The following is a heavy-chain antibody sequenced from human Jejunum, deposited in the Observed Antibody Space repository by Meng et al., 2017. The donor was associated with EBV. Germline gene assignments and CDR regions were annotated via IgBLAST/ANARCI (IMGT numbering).Heavy chain of an antibody. CDR1: GDSIESRNW. D-gene: IGHD2-21*02. Sequence: QLPLQVSGPGLVKPAGTLSLTCAVAGDSIESRNWWSWVRQSPERGLEWIGEIYYSGSTNYNPSLKSRVTILVDRSENHFSLHLSSVTAADTAVYYCVRGGDYCLVYWGQGTLVTVSS. CDR3: VRGGDYCLVY. J-gene: IGHJ4*02. CDR2: IYYSGST. V-gene: IGHV4-4*02.